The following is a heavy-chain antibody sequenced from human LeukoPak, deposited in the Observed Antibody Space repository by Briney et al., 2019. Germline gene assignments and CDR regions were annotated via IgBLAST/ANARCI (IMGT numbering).Heavy chain of an antibody. J-gene: IGHJ4*02. D-gene: IGHD1-26*01. CDR3: ARANSHDWELPRHVDY. V-gene: IGHV4-34*01. CDR1: GGSFSGYY. CDR2: VNHGGST. Sequence: TSETLSLTCAVYGGSFSGYYWSWTRQPPGKGLEWIGEVNHGGSTNYNPSLKSRVTISVDTSKNQFSLNPSSVTAADTAVYYCARANSHDWELPRHVDYWGQGTLVTVSS.